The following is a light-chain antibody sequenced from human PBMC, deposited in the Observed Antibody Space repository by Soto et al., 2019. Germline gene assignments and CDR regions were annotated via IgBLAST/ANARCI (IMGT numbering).Light chain of an antibody. Sequence: DIQMTQSPSTLSGSVGDRVTITCRASQTISSWLAWYQQKPGKAPKLLIYKASTLKSGVPSRFSGSGSGTEFTLTISSLQPDEFATYYCQQYNSYPWTFGQGPRWIS. CDR2: KAS. V-gene: IGKV1-5*03. J-gene: IGKJ1*01. CDR3: QQYNSYPWT. CDR1: QTISSW.